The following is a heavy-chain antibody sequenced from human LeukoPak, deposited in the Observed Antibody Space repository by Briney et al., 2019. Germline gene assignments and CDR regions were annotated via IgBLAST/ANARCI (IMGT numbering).Heavy chain of an antibody. V-gene: IGHV3-23*01. J-gene: IGHJ4*02. CDR1: GFTFSSYA. CDR2: ISGSGGST. D-gene: IGHD4-17*01. Sequence: GGSLRLSCAASGFTFSSYAMSWVRQAPGEGLEWVSAISGSGGSTYYAESGKGRFTISRDNSKNTLYLQMNSLRAEDTAAYYCAKDWSPYGDYVGYFDYWGQGTLVTVSS. CDR3: AKDWSPYGDYVGYFDY.